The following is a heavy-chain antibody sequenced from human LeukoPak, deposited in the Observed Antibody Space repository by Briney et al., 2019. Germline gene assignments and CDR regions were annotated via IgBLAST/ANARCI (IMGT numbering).Heavy chain of an antibody. CDR2: INPSGGST. CDR1: GGTFSSYA. D-gene: IGHD3-16*01. Sequence: ASVKVSCKASGGTFSSYAISWVRQAPGQGLEWMGIINPSGGSTSYAQKFQGRVTMTRDTSTSTVYMELSSLRSEDTAVYYCARERTGSSDYKYNWFDPWGQGTLVTVSS. CDR3: ARERTGSSDYKYNWFDP. V-gene: IGHV1-46*01. J-gene: IGHJ5*02.